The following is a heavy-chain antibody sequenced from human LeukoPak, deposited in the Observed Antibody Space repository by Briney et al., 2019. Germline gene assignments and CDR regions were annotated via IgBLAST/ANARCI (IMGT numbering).Heavy chain of an antibody. Sequence: GGSLRLSCAASGFTFSSYSMNWVRQAPGKGLEWVSYISSSSSTIYYADSVKGRFTISRDNAKNSLYLQMNSLRAEDTAVYYCARAITYYDILTGFDPWGQGTLVTVSS. CDR1: GFTFSSYS. D-gene: IGHD3-9*01. CDR2: ISSSSSTI. CDR3: ARAITYYDILTGFDP. V-gene: IGHV3-48*01. J-gene: IGHJ5*02.